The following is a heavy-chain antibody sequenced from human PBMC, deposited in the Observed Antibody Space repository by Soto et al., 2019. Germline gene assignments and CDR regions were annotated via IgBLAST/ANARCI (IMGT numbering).Heavy chain of an antibody. J-gene: IGHJ4*02. CDR3: ARDPDYYYDH. CDR2: ISGSGSTT. CDR1: GFTFSSYA. D-gene: IGHD3-22*01. V-gene: IGHV3-23*01. Sequence: GGSLRLSCAASGFTFSSYAMSWVRQAPGKGLEWVSGISGSGSTTYYADSVKGRFTISRDNSKNTLYLQMNSLRVEDTAMYYCARDPDYYYDHWGQGTLVTVSS.